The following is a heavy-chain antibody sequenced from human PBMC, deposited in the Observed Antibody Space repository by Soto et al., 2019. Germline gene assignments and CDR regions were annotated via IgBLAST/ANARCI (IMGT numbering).Heavy chain of an antibody. CDR1: GYTFTSYD. V-gene: IGHV1-8*01. J-gene: IGHJ4*02. CDR3: ARDRSGYFPGS. Sequence: QVQLVQSGAEVKKPGASVKVSCKASGYTFTSYDINWVRQATGQGLEWMGWMNPNSGNTGYAQTFQGRVTMTRNTSISTGYTELRSLRSEGTAVDSCARDRSGYFPGSWGQGTLVTVSS. CDR2: MNPNSGNT. D-gene: IGHD5-12*01.